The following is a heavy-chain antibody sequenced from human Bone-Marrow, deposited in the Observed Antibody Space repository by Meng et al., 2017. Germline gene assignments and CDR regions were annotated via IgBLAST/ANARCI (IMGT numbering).Heavy chain of an antibody. V-gene: IGHV4-59*11. CDR2: IYYSGST. Sequence: GSLRPSCTVSGGSTSSHYWSWIRQLPGKGLEWIGYIYYSGSTNYNPSLKSRVTISVVTSKNQFSLKLSSVAAADTAVYYCAGIHGGNSGDYWGQGTLVTVSS. D-gene: IGHD4-23*01. J-gene: IGHJ4*02. CDR1: GGSTSSHY. CDR3: AGIHGGNSGDY.